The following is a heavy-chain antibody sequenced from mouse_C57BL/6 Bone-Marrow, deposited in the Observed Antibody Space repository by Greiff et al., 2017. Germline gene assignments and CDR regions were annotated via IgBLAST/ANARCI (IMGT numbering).Heavy chain of an antibody. D-gene: IGHD1-3*01. CDR3: ARRKAYWYFDV. J-gene: IGHJ1*03. Sequence: EVKLVESGGGLVQPGGSLKLSCAASGFTFSDYGMAWVRQAPRKGPEWVAFISNLAYSIYYADTVTGRFTISRENAKNTLYLEMSSLRSEDTAMYYCARRKAYWYFDVWGTGTTVTVSS. CDR2: ISNLAYSI. CDR1: GFTFSDYG. V-gene: IGHV5-15*01.